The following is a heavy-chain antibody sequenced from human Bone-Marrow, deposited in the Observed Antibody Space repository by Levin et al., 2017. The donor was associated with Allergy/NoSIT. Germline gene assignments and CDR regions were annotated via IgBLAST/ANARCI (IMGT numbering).Heavy chain of an antibody. D-gene: IGHD5-24*01. V-gene: IGHV4-31*03. CDR3: AREDGSTFDY. CDR1: GGSIGGGGYY. Sequence: PSETLSLTCTVSGGSIGGGGYYWSWIRQHPGTGLEWVGYIYHSGNTYYNPSLKRRLSISVDTSRNQFSLKLTSVTAADTAVYYCAREDGSTFDYWGQGTLVTVSS. J-gene: IGHJ4*02. CDR2: IYHSGNT.